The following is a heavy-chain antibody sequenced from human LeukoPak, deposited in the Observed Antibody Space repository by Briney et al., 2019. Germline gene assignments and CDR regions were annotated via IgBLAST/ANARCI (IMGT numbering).Heavy chain of an antibody. CDR2: INRDGSEK. CDR1: GFTFSHYA. D-gene: IGHD3-22*01. Sequence: PGGSLRLSCAASGFTFSHYAMSWVRQAPGKGLEWVAIINRDGSEKYYVDSVKGRFTISRDNAKNSLYLQMNSLRAEDTAVYYCATYSSLNRREFQYWGQGTLLTVSS. V-gene: IGHV3-7*01. J-gene: IGHJ1*01. CDR3: ATYSSLNRREFQY.